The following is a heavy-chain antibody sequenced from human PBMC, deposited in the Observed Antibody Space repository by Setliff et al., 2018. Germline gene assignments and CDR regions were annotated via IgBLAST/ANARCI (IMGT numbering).Heavy chain of an antibody. V-gene: IGHV1-18*01. D-gene: IGHD2-15*01. Sequence: ASVKVSCKASGYTFIDYGVSWVRQAPGQGLEWVGWISPYTGKTYLAPKFQDRVTLTADTSTSAAYMELRTLRSDDTAVYYCAISTLSICSGGSCPNAFDVWGQGTMVTVSS. CDR2: ISPYTGKT. J-gene: IGHJ3*01. CDR3: AISTLSICSGGSCPNAFDV. CDR1: GYTFIDYG.